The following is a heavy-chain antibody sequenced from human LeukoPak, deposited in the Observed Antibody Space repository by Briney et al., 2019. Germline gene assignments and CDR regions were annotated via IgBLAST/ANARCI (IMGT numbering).Heavy chain of an antibody. CDR2: FIHSGST. CDR1: GGSFSCYY. J-gene: IGHJ5*02. CDR3: AFRTKTGYSSSWYLS. D-gene: IGHD6-13*01. Sequence: SETLSLTCAVYGGSFSCYYWSWIRQPPGKGLEWIGEFIHSGSTNYNSSLKTRVTISVDTSKNQFSLKLSSVTAADTAVYYCAFRTKTGYSSSWYLSWGQGTLVTVSS. V-gene: IGHV4-34*12.